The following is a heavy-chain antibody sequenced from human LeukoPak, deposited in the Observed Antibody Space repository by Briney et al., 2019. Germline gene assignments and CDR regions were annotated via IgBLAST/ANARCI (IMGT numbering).Heavy chain of an antibody. CDR3: ARDKTGTTSWNYYYYMDV. CDR1: GFTFSSYE. V-gene: IGHV3-48*03. Sequence: PGGSLRLSWAASGFTFSSYEMNWVRQAPGKGLEWVSYISSSGSTIYYADSVKGRFTISRDNAKNSLYLQMNSLRAEDTAVYYCARDKTGTTSWNYYYYMDVWGKGTTVTVSS. CDR2: ISSSGSTI. D-gene: IGHD1-1*01. J-gene: IGHJ6*03.